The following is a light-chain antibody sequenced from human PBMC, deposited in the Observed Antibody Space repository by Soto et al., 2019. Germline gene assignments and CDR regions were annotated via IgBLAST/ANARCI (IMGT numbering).Light chain of an antibody. Sequence: DLQMTQSPSTLSASLGDRVTITCRASQSISSWLAWYQQKPGKAPKLLIYKASSLESGVPSRFSGSGSGTEFTLTIRSLQPDDFATYYCKQYNSYRTFGQGTKVEIK. CDR2: KAS. CDR1: QSISSW. CDR3: KQYNSYRT. V-gene: IGKV1-5*03. J-gene: IGKJ1*01.